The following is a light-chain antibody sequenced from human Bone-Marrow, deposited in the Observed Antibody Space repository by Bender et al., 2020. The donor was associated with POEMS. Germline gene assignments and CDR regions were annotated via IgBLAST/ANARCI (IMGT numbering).Light chain of an antibody. CDR3: AVWEDSLNGWV. CDR1: SSNIGAHA. CDR2: SSH. Sequence: QSVLTQPPSASGTPGQRVTISCSGGSSNIGAHAVNWYQHLPGTAPKLLIYSSHRRPSEVPDRFSGSRSGTSASLAISGLQSEGEADYYCAVWEDSLNGWVFGGGTKLTVL. V-gene: IGLV1-44*01. J-gene: IGLJ3*02.